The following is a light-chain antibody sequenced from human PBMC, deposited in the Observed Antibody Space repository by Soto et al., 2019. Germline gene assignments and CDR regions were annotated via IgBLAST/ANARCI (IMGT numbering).Light chain of an antibody. Sequence: IQLTQSPSSLSASVGDRVTITCRASQGISTYLAWYQQKPGTAPKLLVYAASTLQSGVPSRFSGDGSGTDFTLTISTLQPEDFATYYCQQLHSYPRTFGEGTKVEVK. CDR2: AAS. V-gene: IGKV1-9*01. CDR3: QQLHSYPRT. CDR1: QGISTY. J-gene: IGKJ1*01.